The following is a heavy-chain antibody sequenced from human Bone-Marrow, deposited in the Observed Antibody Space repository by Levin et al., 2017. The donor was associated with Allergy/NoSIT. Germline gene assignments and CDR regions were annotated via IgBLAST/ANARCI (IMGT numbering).Heavy chain of an antibody. Sequence: KISCKASGGTFSSYAISWVRQAPGQGLEWMGGIIPIFGTANYAQKFQGRVTITADESTSTAYMELSSLRSEDTAVYYCARVQSVAGSWRGAFDYWGQGTLVTVSS. D-gene: IGHD6-13*01. J-gene: IGHJ4*02. CDR3: ARVQSVAGSWRGAFDY. CDR1: GGTFSSYA. CDR2: IIPIFGTA. V-gene: IGHV1-69*01.